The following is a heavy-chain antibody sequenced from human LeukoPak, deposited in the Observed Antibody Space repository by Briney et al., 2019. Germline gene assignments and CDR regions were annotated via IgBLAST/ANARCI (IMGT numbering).Heavy chain of an antibody. CDR1: GYTFTGYY. CDR3: ARRPGSGELLTVGNWFDP. Sequence: GASVKVSCKASGYTFTGYYMHWVRQAPGQGLEWMGRINPNSGGTNYAQKFQGRVTMTRDTSISTAYMELSRLRSDDTAVYYCARRPGSGELLTVGNWFDPWGPGTLVTVSS. D-gene: IGHD3-10*01. CDR2: INPNSGGT. J-gene: IGHJ5*02. V-gene: IGHV1-2*06.